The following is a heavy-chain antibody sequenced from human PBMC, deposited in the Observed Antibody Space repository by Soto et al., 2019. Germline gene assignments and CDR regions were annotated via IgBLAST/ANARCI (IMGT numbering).Heavy chain of an antibody. J-gene: IGHJ3*02. CDR2: IYWDDDK. CDR1: GFSLSTSGVG. D-gene: IGHD2-15*01. Sequence: SGPTLVNPTLTLTLTCTFSGFSLSTSGVGVGWIRQPPGKALEWLALIYWDDDKRYSPSLKSRLTITKDTSKNQVVLTMTNMDPVDTATYYCAHRRELGYCSGGSCPRHDAFDIWGQGTMVTVSS. CDR3: AHRRELGYCSGGSCPRHDAFDI. V-gene: IGHV2-5*02.